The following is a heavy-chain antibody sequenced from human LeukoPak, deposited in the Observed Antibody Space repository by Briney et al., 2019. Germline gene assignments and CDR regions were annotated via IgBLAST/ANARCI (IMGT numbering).Heavy chain of an antibody. CDR1: GGSINSADYY. V-gene: IGHV4-31*03. J-gene: IGHJ4*02. Sequence: TLSLTCTVSGGSINSADYYWTWIRQHPGKGLEWIGYINYSGTSYYNPSLKSRITVSVDTSKNQFSLKLSSVTAADTAVYYCAREGGAYSSSYYLDYLGQGTLVTVSS. CDR2: INYSGTS. CDR3: AREGGAYSSSYYLDY. D-gene: IGHD6-13*01.